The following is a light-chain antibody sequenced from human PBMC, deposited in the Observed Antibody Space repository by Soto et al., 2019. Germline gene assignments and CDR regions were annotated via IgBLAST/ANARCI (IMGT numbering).Light chain of an antibody. CDR1: ESVSRW. Sequence: DIQINPAPSPLSASVGDRVTITCRASESVSRWLAWYQQKPGRTPKLLIYQASTLETGVPSRFSGSGSGTEFTLTISSLQPDDFATYYCQQYNDYSQAFGQGTRWIS. CDR3: QQYNDYSQA. J-gene: IGKJ1*01. V-gene: IGKV1-5*03. CDR2: QAS.